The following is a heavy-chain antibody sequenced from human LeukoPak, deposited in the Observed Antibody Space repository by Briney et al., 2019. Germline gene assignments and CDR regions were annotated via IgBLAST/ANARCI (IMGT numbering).Heavy chain of an antibody. V-gene: IGHV1-46*01. CDR2: INPSGGST. CDR1: GYTFTSYY. J-gene: IGHJ4*02. CDR3: ARDQIGPLGDYYFDY. Sequence: GASVKVSCKASGYTFTSYYMHWVRQAPGQGLEWMGIINPSGGSTSYAQKFQGRVTMTRDTSTSTVYMELSSLRSEDTAVYYCARDQIGPLGDYYFDYWGQGTLVTVSS. D-gene: IGHD3-16*01.